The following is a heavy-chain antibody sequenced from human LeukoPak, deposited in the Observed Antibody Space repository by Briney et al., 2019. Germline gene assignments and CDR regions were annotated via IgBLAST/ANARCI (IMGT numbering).Heavy chain of an antibody. V-gene: IGHV4-34*01. D-gene: IGHD1-1*01. Sequence: SETLSLTCAVYGGSFSGYYWSWIRQPPGKGLEWIGEINHSGSTNYNPSLKSRVTISVDTSKNQFSLKLSSVTAADTAVYYCARKRPYNWFGPWGQGTLVTVSS. CDR1: GGSFSGYY. J-gene: IGHJ5*02. CDR2: INHSGST. CDR3: ARKRPYNWFGP.